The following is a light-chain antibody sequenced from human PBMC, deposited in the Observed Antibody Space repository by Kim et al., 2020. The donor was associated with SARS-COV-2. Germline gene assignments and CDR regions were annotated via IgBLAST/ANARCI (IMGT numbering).Light chain of an antibody. CDR3: QQYWSSPLT. CDR2: SAS. J-gene: IGKJ4*01. V-gene: IGKV1-5*03. CDR1: HSISKW. Sequence: DIQMTQSPSTLSASVGDRVTITCRASHSISKWLAWYQRNPGKAPELLISSASTLESGVPSRFNGSGSGTEFSLTVSSLQPGDFATYYCQQYWSSPLTFGGGTKVDIK.